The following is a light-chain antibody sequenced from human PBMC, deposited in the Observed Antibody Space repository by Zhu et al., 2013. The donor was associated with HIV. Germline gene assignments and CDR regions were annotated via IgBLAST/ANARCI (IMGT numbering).Light chain of an antibody. CDR1: QKMSSSY. CDR2: AAS. CDR3: QQYGGVQWT. J-gene: IGKJ1*01. Sequence: EIVLTQSPGTLSLSPGERATLSCRASQKMSSSYLAWYQQRPGLAPRLLIYAASTRATDIPDRFSGSGSGTDFTLTIDRLEPEDSAVYFCQQYGGVQWTFGQGTKVEIK. V-gene: IGKV3-20*01.